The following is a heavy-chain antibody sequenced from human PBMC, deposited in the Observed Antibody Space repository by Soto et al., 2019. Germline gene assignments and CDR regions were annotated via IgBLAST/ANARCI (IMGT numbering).Heavy chain of an antibody. CDR1: GGSVTNSSYY. CDR3: VSQRTTVPTQAYFDC. J-gene: IGHJ4*02. D-gene: IGHD4-17*01. CDR2: VYYRGRS. V-gene: IGHV4-39*01. Sequence: SETLSLTCTVSGGSVTNSSYYWGWIRQSPGKGLEWIGSVYYRGRSYSKSSVKSQVTISVDTSKNRFSLSLNSVTASDTAVYFCVSQRTTVPTQAYFDCWGPRALVTVSS.